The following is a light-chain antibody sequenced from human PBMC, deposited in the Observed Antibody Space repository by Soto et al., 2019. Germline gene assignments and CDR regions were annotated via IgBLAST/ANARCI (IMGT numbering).Light chain of an antibody. Sequence: QSALTQPPSASGSPGQSVNLACTGTSSDVGGYNDVSWYQQHPGKAPKLMIYEVSKRPSGVPDRVSGSKSGNTASLTVSGLQAEDDADYYCISYAGSNNLVFGGGTKLTVL. V-gene: IGLV2-8*01. CDR2: EVS. CDR3: ISYAGSNNLV. J-gene: IGLJ3*02. CDR1: SSDVGGYND.